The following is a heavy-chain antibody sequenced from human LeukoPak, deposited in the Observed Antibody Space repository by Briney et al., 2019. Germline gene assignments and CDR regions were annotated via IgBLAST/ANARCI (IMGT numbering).Heavy chain of an antibody. J-gene: IGHJ3*02. D-gene: IGHD4-17*01. CDR3: AKERGLRSPDAFDI. Sequence: PGGSLRLSCAASGFTFSSYGMHWVRQAPGKGLEWVAVISYDGSNKYYADSVKGRFTISRDNSKNTLYLQMNSLRVEDTAVYYCAKERGLRSPDAFDIWGQGTMVTVSS. V-gene: IGHV3-30*18. CDR2: ISYDGSNK. CDR1: GFTFSSYG.